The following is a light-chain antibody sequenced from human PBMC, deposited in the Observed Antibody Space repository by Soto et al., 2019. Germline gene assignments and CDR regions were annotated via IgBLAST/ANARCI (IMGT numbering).Light chain of an antibody. CDR3: QQYGSSPFT. J-gene: IGKJ3*01. CDR2: GAS. CDR1: QSVSSPY. V-gene: IGKV3-20*01. Sequence: EVVLTQSPVTLSLSPGERATLSCRASQSVSSPYLAWYQQKPGQPPRLLIYGASSRATDIPDRVIGSGSGTEFTLTIARLAPEEFAMYDCQQYGSSPFTFGPGTKVDI.